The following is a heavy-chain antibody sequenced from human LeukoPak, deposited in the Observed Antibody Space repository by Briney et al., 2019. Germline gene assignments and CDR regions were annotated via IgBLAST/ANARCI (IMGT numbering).Heavy chain of an antibody. CDR1: QFTFHNYA. Sequence: GGSLRLSCVASQFTFHNYAMSWVRQAPGKGLEWVSAISGSGGSTYYADSVKGRFTISRDNSKNTLYLQMNSLRAEDTAVYYCAKGDRIAVARPFDYWGQGTLVTVSS. CDR3: AKGDRIAVARPFDY. J-gene: IGHJ4*02. D-gene: IGHD6-19*01. V-gene: IGHV3-23*01. CDR2: ISGSGGST.